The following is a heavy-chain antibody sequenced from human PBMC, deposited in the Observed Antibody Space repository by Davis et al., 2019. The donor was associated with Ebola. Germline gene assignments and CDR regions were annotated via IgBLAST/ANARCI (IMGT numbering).Heavy chain of an antibody. J-gene: IGHJ4*02. D-gene: IGHD5-18*01. CDR1: GGTVSNYA. V-gene: IGHV1-69*13. Sequence: SVKVSCKASGGTVSNYAISWVRQAPGQGLEWMGGIIPIFGSAKYAQKFQGRVTITADESTSTAYMEVSSLRSEDTAVYFCARESGEHTTMAKPFDYWGQGTLVTVSS. CDR2: IIPIFGSA. CDR3: ARESGEHTTMAKPFDY.